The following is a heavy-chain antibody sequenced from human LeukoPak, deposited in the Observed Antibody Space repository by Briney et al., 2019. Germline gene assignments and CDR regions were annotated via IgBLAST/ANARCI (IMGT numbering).Heavy chain of an antibody. D-gene: IGHD5-18*01. V-gene: IGHV4-30-2*01. CDR3: AREWVQLLDY. J-gene: IGHJ4*02. Sequence: SETLSLTCTVSGGSINNGGYYWSWIRQPPGKGLEWIGYIYHTGSTHYNPSLKSRVTISVDTSKNQFSLKLSSVTAADTAVYYCAREWVQLLDYWGQGTLVTVSS. CDR1: GGSINNGGYY. CDR2: IYHTGST.